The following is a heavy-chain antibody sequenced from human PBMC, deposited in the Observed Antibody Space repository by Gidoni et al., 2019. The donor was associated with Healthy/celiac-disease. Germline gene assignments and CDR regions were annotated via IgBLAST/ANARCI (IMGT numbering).Heavy chain of an antibody. D-gene: IGHD2-2*01. CDR1: GGSISSYY. J-gene: IGHJ4*02. Sequence: QVQLQESGPGLVKPSETLSLTCTVSGGSISSYYWSWIRQPPGKGLEWIGYIYSSGSTNYNPSLKSRVTISVDTSKNQFSLKLSSVTAADTAVYYCARRSGYCSSTSCQGRFDYWGQGTLVTVSS. V-gene: IGHV4-59*01. CDR3: ARRSGYCSSTSCQGRFDY. CDR2: IYSSGST.